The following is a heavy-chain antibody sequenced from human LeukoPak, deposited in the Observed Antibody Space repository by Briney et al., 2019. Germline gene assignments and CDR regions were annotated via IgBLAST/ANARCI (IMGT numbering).Heavy chain of an antibody. D-gene: IGHD3-22*01. V-gene: IGHV3-23*01. Sequence: GGSLRLSCAASGFSFSSHVMHWVRQAPGKGLEWVSGISGSGGDTYHADSVKGRFTISRDNSKNMLKLQMNSLRVEDTALYYCAKDQNYESSGYYGGFDCWGQGTLVTVSS. CDR1: GFSFSSHV. CDR2: ISGSGGDT. CDR3: AKDQNYESSGYYGGFDC. J-gene: IGHJ4*02.